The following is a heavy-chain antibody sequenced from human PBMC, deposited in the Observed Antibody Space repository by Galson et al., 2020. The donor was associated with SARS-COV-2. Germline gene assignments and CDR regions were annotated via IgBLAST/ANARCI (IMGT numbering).Heavy chain of an antibody. J-gene: IGHJ4*02. CDR2: IYPGDSDT. V-gene: IGHV5-51*01. Sequence: GESLKISCTVSGYTFTSFWIGWVRQMPGKGLEWMGIIYPGDSDTTYSPSFQGQVTISADTSISTAYLQWNNLKASDTAVYYCARHEFWSGGRLQSPLIEYWGQGTLITVSS. D-gene: IGHD3-3*01. CDR3: ARHEFWSGGRLQSPLIEY. CDR1: GYTFTSFW.